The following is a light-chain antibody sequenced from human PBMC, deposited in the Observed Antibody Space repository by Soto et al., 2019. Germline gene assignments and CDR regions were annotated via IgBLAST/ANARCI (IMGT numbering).Light chain of an antibody. CDR3: CSYAGSYTVV. CDR2: DVN. Sequence: QSVLTQPRSVSGSPGQSVTISCTGTSSDVGGYNYVSWYQQHPGKAPKLMIYDVNKWPSGVPDRFSGSKSGNTASLTISGLQAEDEADYYCCSYAGSYTVVFGGGTQLTVL. CDR1: SSDVGGYNY. J-gene: IGLJ2*01. V-gene: IGLV2-11*01.